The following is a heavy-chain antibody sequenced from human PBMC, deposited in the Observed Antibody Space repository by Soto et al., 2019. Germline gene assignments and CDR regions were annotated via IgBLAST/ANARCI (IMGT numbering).Heavy chain of an antibody. D-gene: IGHD3-22*01. Sequence: PLVMQSDPSTVADGSISGRGYYWSRNSQHPGKGLEWIGYIYYSGSTYYNPSLKSRVTISVDTSKNQFSLKLSSVTAADTAVFYCAGLYPYESSGYHLDYWSQGTLVTVSS. CDR1: DGSISGRGYY. V-gene: IGHV4-31*03. CDR2: IYYSGST. J-gene: IGHJ4*02. CDR3: AGLYPYESSGYHLDY.